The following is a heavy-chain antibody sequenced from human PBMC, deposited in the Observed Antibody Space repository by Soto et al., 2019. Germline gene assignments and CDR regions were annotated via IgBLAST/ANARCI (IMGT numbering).Heavy chain of an antibody. CDR3: ASSYCSGGSCYSGAYFDY. CDR2: IYHSGST. Sequence: SETLSLTCAVSSGSISSSNWWSWVRQPPGKGLEWIGEIYHSGSTNYNPSLKSRVTISVDKSKNQFSLKLSSVTAADTAVYYCASSYCSGGSCYSGAYFDYWGQGTLVTVSS. J-gene: IGHJ4*02. V-gene: IGHV4-4*02. D-gene: IGHD2-15*01. CDR1: SGSISSSNW.